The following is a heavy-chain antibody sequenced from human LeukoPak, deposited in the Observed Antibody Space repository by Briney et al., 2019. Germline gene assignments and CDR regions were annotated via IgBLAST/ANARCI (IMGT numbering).Heavy chain of an antibody. J-gene: IGHJ6*04. CDR2: ISGSGSST. Sequence: ASLRPSCAAAGFSFSSYAMSWVRQPRRKGLEWVSVISGSGSSTYYADSVKGRFTISRDNSKNTLYLQMNSLRAEDTAVYYCAKGPQGYCSSTGCSRGLYGMDVWGKGTTVTVSS. CDR1: GFSFSSYA. V-gene: IGHV3-23*01. CDR3: AKGPQGYCSSTGCSRGLYGMDV. D-gene: IGHD2-2*01.